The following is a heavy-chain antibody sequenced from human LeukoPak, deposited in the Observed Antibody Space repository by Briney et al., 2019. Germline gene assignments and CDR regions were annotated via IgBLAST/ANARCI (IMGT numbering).Heavy chain of an antibody. CDR2: ILSDGSTK. CDR1: GIAFNQYS. J-gene: IGHJ5*01. D-gene: IGHD3-10*01. CDR3: ATPPYGTDTHGSWFES. V-gene: IGHV3-30*02. Sequence: GGSLRLSCTASGIAFNQYSMHWVRQAPGKGLEWVAFILSDGSTKYYEDSVKGRFSISRDNSNKTLYLQMNSLSAEDTGMYYCATPPYGTDTHGSWFESWGQGTLVTVSS.